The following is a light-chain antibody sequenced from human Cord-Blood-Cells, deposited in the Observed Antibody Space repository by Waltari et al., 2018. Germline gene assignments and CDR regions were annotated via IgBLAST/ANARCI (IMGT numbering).Light chain of an antibody. Sequence: QSALTQPAPVSGSPGQSITIPSTATSSAVGSYNFFSWYQQHPGKAPKRMIYEGSKRPSGVSNRFSGSKSGNTASLTISGLQAEDEADYYCCSYAGSSTWVFGGGTKMTVL. J-gene: IGLJ3*02. CDR2: EGS. CDR1: SSAVGSYNF. V-gene: IGLV2-23*01. CDR3: CSYAGSSTWV.